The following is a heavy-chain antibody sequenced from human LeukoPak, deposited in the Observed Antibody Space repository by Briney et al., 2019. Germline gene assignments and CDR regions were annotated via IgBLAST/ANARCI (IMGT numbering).Heavy chain of an antibody. D-gene: IGHD3-3*01. CDR2: ISGSGGST. Sequence: GGSLRLSCAASGFTFSSYAMSWVRQAPGKGLEWVSAISGSGGSTYYADSVQGRFTISRDNSKNTLYLQMNSLRAEDTAVYYCAKDGGIFGVVIGGAFDIWGQGTMVTVSS. V-gene: IGHV3-23*01. CDR1: GFTFSSYA. CDR3: AKDGGIFGVVIGGAFDI. J-gene: IGHJ3*02.